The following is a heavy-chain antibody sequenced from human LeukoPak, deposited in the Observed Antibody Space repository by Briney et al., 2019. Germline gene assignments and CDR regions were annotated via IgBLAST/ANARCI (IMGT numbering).Heavy chain of an antibody. J-gene: IGHJ6*02. Sequence: GGSLRLSCAASGFTFSSYGMHWVRQAPGKGLEWVAVIWYDGSNKYYADSVKGRFTISRDNSKNTLYLQMNSLRAEDTAVYYCARGPSLDRVPSIGMITIFGVVTPSDSKQSYSYGMDVWGQGTTVTVSS. V-gene: IGHV3-33*01. CDR1: GFTFSSYG. D-gene: IGHD3-3*01. CDR2: IWYDGSNK. CDR3: ARGPSLDRVPSIGMITIFGVVTPSDSKQSYSYGMDV.